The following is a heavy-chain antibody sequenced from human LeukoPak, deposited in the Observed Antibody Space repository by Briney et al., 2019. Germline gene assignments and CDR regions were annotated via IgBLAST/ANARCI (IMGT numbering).Heavy chain of an antibody. CDR3: ATDFYDST. Sequence: AGGSLRLSCAASGFTFSSYGMHWVRQAPGKGLEWVAVISYDGSNKYYADSVKGRFTISRDNSKNTLYLQMNSLQTEDTAVYYCATDFYDSTWGQGTLVTVSS. J-gene: IGHJ5*02. CDR1: GFTFSSYG. D-gene: IGHD3-22*01. V-gene: IGHV3-30*03. CDR2: ISYDGSNK.